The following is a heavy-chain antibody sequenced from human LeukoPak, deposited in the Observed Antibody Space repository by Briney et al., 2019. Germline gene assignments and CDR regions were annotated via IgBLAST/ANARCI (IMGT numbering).Heavy chain of an antibody. J-gene: IGHJ5*02. Sequence: SETLSLICSVSGDFISSTTSSSNWGWVRQPPGEGLQWIGTIHYSGSTYHNASLQSRISMSMDTSNNQFSLKLTSVTAADTAFYYCARLPTGYPNWFDVWGQGALVTVSS. CDR1: GDFISSTTSSSN. CDR3: ARLPTGYPNWFDV. V-gene: IGHV4-39*01. D-gene: IGHD4-17*01. CDR2: IHYSGST.